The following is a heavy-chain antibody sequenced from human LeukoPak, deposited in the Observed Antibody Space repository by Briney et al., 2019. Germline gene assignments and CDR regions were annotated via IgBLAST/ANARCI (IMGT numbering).Heavy chain of an antibody. CDR3: ARDVSLGYDFWSGD. D-gene: IGHD3-3*01. CDR1: GYTFTGYY. Sequence: ASVKVSCKASGYTFTGYYMHWVRQAPGQGLEWMGWINTNSGGTNYAQKFQGRVTMTRDTSISTAYMELSRLRSDDTAVYYCARDVSLGYDFWSGDWGQGTLVTVSS. J-gene: IGHJ4*02. CDR2: INTNSGGT. V-gene: IGHV1-2*02.